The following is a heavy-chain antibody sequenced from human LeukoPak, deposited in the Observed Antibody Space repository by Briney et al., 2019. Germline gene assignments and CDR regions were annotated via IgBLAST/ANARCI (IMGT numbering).Heavy chain of an antibody. CDR1: GFRFDDYG. CDR2: INWNGGST. V-gene: IGHV3-20*04. D-gene: IGHD6-19*01. CDR3: ARGGSTGWYSFDY. J-gene: IGHJ4*02. Sequence: GGSLRLSCVASGFRFDDYGMSWVRHAPGKGLEWVSGINWNGGSTGYADSVKGRFTISRDNAKNSLYLRMNSLRAEDTALYYCARGGSTGWYSFDYWGQGTLVTVSS.